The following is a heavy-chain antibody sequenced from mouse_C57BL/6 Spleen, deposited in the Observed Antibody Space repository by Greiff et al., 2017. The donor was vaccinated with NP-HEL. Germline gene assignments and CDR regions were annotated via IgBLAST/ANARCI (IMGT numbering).Heavy chain of an antibody. Sequence: VQLQQSGAELVRPGASVKLSCTASGFNIKDDYMHWVKQRPEQGLEWIGWIDPENGDTEYASKFQGKATIIADTSSNTAYLQLSSLTSEDTAVYYCTTPRSTIPFAYWGQGTLVTVSA. D-gene: IGHD2-1*01. J-gene: IGHJ3*01. CDR1: GFNIKDDY. CDR2: IDPENGDT. CDR3: TTPRSTIPFAY. V-gene: IGHV14-4*01.